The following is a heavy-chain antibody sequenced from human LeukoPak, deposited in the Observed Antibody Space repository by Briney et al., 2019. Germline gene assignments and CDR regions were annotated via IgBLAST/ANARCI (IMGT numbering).Heavy chain of an antibody. J-gene: IGHJ4*02. CDR1: GFTFSNYA. CDR3: AKAVVVVAATPIDY. D-gene: IGHD2-15*01. CDR2: ISGSGAST. Sequence: GGSLRLSCGASGFTFSNYAMSWVRQAPGKGLEWVSAISGSGASTYYADSVKGRFTISRDNSKNTLYLQMNSLRVEDTALYYCAKAVVVVAATPIDYWGQGTLVTVSS. V-gene: IGHV3-23*01.